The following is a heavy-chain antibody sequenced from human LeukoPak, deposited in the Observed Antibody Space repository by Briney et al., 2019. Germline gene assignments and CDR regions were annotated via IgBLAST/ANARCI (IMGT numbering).Heavy chain of an antibody. V-gene: IGHV1-24*01. J-gene: IGHJ6*03. CDR2: FDPEDGET. D-gene: IGHD3-22*01. CDR1: GYTLTELS. Sequence: ASVKVSCKVSGYTLTELSMHWVRQAPGKGLEWMGGFDPEDGETIYAQKFQGRVTMTEDTSTDTAYMELSSLRSEDTAVYYCARAAGPYYYDSSGYYPYNYYYYMDVWGKGTTVTVSS. CDR3: ARAAGPYYYDSSGYYPYNYYYYMDV.